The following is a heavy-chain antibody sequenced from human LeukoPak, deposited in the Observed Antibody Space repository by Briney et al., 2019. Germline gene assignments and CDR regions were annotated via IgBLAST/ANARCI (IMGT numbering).Heavy chain of an antibody. CDR1: GFIFSSYS. J-gene: IGHJ4*02. CDR2: ISGSGNTI. Sequence: GGSLRLSCAASGFIFSSYSLNWVRQTSGKGLEWVSYISGSGNTIYYADSVKGRFTISRDNAKNSLYLQMNSLRAEDTAVYYCARDSRDGYLFDYWGQGTLVTVSS. D-gene: IGHD5-24*01. V-gene: IGHV3-48*04. CDR3: ARDSRDGYLFDY.